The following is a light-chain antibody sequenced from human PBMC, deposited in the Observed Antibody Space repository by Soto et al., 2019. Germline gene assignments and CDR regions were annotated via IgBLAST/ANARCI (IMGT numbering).Light chain of an antibody. CDR3: SSYTSSSTLV. Sequence: QSVLTQPASVSGSPGQSNTISCTGTSSDVGAYNSVSWYQQHPGKAPQLMIYEVSNRPSGVSNRFSGSKSGNTASLTISGLQAEDEADYYCSSYTSSSTLVFGTGTKVTVL. V-gene: IGLV2-14*01. J-gene: IGLJ1*01. CDR2: EVS. CDR1: SSDVGAYNS.